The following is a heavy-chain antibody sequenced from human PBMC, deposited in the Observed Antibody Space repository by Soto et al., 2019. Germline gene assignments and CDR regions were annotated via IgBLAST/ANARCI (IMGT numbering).Heavy chain of an antibody. CDR3: AKARCTTTDCYVPDY. J-gene: IGHJ4*02. CDR1: GFSFRTYT. Sequence: PGGSLRLSCAASGFSFRTYTMSWVRQAPGKGLEWHSVISGSGGSPSYADSVQGRFVISRDNARNTLYLHMNSLRAEDTAMYYCAKARCTTTDCYVPDYWGRGTLVTVSS. D-gene: IGHD1-26*01. V-gene: IGHV3-23*01. CDR2: ISGSGGSP.